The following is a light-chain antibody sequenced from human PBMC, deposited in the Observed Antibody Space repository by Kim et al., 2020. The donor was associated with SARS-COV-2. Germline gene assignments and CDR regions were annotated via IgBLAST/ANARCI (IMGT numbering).Light chain of an antibody. V-gene: IGLV3-1*01. Sequence: VSPGQTASITCSGNELEDKYAIWYQQKPGQSPVVVIHQDSKRPSGIPERFSGSNSGNTATLTISGTQAMDEADYYCRAWDSSTVVFGGGTQLTVL. J-gene: IGLJ2*01. CDR2: QDS. CDR1: ELEDKY. CDR3: RAWDSSTVV.